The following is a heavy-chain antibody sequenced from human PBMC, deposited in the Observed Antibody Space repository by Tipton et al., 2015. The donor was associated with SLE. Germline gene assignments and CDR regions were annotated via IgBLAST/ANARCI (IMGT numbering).Heavy chain of an antibody. V-gene: IGHV1-69*06. CDR1: GGTFSSYA. CDR3: AKDAVGFNGVYDPFDM. CDR2: IIPIFGTA. Sequence: QLQLVQSGAEVKKPGSSVKVSCKASGGTFSSYAISWVRQAPGQGLEWMGGIIPIFGTANYAQKFQGRVTITADKSTSTAYMELSSLRSEDTAVYYCAKDAVGFNGVYDPFDMWGLGTMVTVSS. J-gene: IGHJ3*02. D-gene: IGHD2-8*01.